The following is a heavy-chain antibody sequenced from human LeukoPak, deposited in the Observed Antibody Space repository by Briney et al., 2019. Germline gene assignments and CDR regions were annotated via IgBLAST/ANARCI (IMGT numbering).Heavy chain of an antibody. CDR1: GFTFSNYW. J-gene: IGHJ4*02. V-gene: IGHV3-7*01. D-gene: IGHD3-22*01. CDR2: IKQDGSEK. CDR3: AREHPYYYDSSGTALMAEIKYYFDY. Sequence: GGSLRLSCAASGFTFSNYWMSWVRQAPGKGLEWVANIKQDGSEKYYVDSVKGRFTISRDNAKNSLYLQMSSLRAEDTGVYYCAREHPYYYDSSGTALMAEIKYYFDYWGQGTLVTVSS.